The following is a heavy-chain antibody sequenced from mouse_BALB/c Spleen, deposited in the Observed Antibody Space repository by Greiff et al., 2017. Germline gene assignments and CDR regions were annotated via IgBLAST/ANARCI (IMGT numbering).Heavy chain of an antibody. CDR1: GYAFSSYW. D-gene: IGHD1-2*01. V-gene: IGHV1-80*01. J-gene: IGHJ3*01. CDR2: IYPGDGDT. CDR3: ARTFFTTAFAY. Sequence: QVQLKQSGAELVRPGSSVKISCKASGYAFSSYWMNWVKQRPGQGLEWIGQIYPGDGDTNYNGKFKGKATLTADKSSSTAYMQLSSLTSEDSAVYFCARTFFTTAFAYWGQGTLVTVSA.